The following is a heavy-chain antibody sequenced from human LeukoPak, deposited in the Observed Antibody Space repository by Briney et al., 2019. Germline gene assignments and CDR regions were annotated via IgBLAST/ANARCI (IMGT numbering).Heavy chain of an antibody. J-gene: IGHJ4*02. CDR1: GGSISSYY. CDR2: IYYSGST. CDR3: ARHYGGAAAGPFDY. D-gene: IGHD6-13*01. Sequence: PSETLSLTCTVSGGSISSYYWSWIRQPPGKGLEWIAYIYYSGSTKYNPSLKSRLTISVDTSKNQFSLKLSSVTAADTAVYYCARHYGGAAAGPFDYWGQGTLVTVSS. V-gene: IGHV4-59*08.